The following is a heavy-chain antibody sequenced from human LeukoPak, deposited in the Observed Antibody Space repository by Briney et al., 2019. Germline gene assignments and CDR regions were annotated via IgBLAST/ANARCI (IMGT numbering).Heavy chain of an antibody. CDR3: AKTKFEYSSSSGLADY. V-gene: IGHV3-23*01. J-gene: IGHJ4*02. Sequence: PGGPLRLSCAASGFTFSSYAMSWVRQAPGKGLEWVSVISGSGGSTYYADSVKGRFTISRDNSKNTLYLQMNSLRAEDTAVYYCAKTKFEYSSSSGLADYWGQGTLVTVSS. CDR2: ISGSGGST. CDR1: GFTFSSYA. D-gene: IGHD6-6*01.